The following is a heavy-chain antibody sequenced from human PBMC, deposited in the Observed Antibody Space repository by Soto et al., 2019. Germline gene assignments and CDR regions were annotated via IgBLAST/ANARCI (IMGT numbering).Heavy chain of an antibody. V-gene: IGHV4-39*01. CDR1: GGSISSSSYY. J-gene: IGHJ4*02. CDR2: IYYSGST. Sequence: QLQLQESGPGLVKPSETLSLTCTVSGGSISSSSYYWGWIRQPPGKGLEWIGSIYYSGSTYYNPSLKSRVTISVDTSKNQFSLKLSSVTAADTAVYYCARPADYYDFFDYWGQGTLVTVSS. D-gene: IGHD3-22*01. CDR3: ARPADYYDFFDY.